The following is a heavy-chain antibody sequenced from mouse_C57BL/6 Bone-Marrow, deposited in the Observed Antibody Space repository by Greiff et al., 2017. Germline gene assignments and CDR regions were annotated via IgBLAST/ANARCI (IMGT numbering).Heavy chain of an antibody. V-gene: IGHV1-64*01. CDR2: IHPNSGST. CDR1: GYTFTSYW. CDR3: ARGGLRRVGAPDY. J-gene: IGHJ2*01. Sequence: QVQLQQPGAELVKPGASVKLSCKASGYTFTSYWMHWVKQRPGQGLEWIGMIHPNSGSTNYNEKFKSKATLTVDKSSSTAYMQLSSLTSEDSAVYYCARGGLRRVGAPDYWGQGTTLTVSS. D-gene: IGHD2-4*01.